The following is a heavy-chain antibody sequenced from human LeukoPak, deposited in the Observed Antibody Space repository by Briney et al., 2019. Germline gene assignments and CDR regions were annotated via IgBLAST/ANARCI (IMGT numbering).Heavy chain of an antibody. D-gene: IGHD7-27*01. CDR1: GYTFTSYD. Sequence: ASVEVPCKASGYTFTSYDFNWVRQATGQRPEWMGWMSPNSGDTGYAQKFQDRVTMTRNTSISTAYMELSSLRSDDTAVYYCARGPPNWGYDYWGPGTLVTVSS. CDR3: ARGPPNWGYDY. CDR2: MSPNSGDT. J-gene: IGHJ4*02. V-gene: IGHV1-8*01.